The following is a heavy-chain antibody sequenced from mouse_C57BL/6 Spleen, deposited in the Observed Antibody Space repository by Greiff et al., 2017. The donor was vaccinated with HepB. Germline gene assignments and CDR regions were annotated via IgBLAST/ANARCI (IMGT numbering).Heavy chain of an antibody. V-gene: IGHV1-18*01. CDR2: INPNNGGT. CDR1: GYTFTDYN. Sequence: DVQLQESGPELVKPGASVKIPCKASGYTFTDYNMDWVKQSHGKSLEWIGDINPNNGGTIYNQKFKGKATLTVDKSSSTAYMELRSLTSEDTAVYYCARSRYYGSKPRGYFDVWGTGTTVTVSS. J-gene: IGHJ1*03. D-gene: IGHD1-1*01. CDR3: ARSRYYGSKPRGYFDV.